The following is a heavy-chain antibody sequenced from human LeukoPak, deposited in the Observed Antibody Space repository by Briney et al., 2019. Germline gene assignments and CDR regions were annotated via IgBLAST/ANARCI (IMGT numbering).Heavy chain of an antibody. CDR1: QFSFSSYN. CDR2: INKGATHM. V-gene: IGHV3-21*01. Sequence: NPGGSLRLSCEASQFSFSSYNFNWVRQAPGQGLEWVSSINKGATHMYYADSMKGRFTVSRDDAKNSLYLQMNSLRAEDTAVYYCVRLGRNTDSSGYYYYYDYWGRGTLATVSS. D-gene: IGHD3-22*01. CDR3: VRLGRNTDSSGYYYYYDY. J-gene: IGHJ4*02.